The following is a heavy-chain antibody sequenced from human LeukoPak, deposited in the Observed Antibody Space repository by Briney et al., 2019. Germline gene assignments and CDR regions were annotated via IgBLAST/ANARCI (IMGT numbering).Heavy chain of an antibody. D-gene: IGHD3-10*01. CDR2: ISYDGSNK. J-gene: IGHJ4*02. Sequence: PGESLLLACAASGFTFSSYAMHWVRQAPGKGLGWVAVISYDGSNKYYADSVKGPFTTARDNSKNTLYLQMNSHRAEETAVYYCARDYYGSGSYSGGFDYWGQGTLVTVSS. CDR1: GFTFSSYA. CDR3: ARDYYGSGSYSGGFDY. V-gene: IGHV3-30*04.